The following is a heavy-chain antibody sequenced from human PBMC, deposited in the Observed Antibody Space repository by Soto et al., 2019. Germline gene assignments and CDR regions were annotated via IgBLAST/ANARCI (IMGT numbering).Heavy chain of an antibody. D-gene: IGHD5-18*01. CDR2: ILYSGTT. CDR1: GGSISSSSYY. J-gene: IGHJ5*02. CDR3: ARGRGYSYGLDP. V-gene: IGHV4-39*07. Sequence: SETLSLTCTFSGGSISSSSYYLGWIRQPPGKGLEWIGSILYSGTTSYSPSLKSRVAISLDTSKNQFSLSLNFVTAADTAVYYCARGRGYSYGLDPWGQGSLVTVSS.